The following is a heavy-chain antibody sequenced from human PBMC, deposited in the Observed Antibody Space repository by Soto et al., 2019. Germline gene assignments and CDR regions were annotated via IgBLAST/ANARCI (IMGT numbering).Heavy chain of an antibody. CDR3: ARDQPVNYYYYMDV. Sequence: PGGSLRLSCAASGFTFSSYSMNWVRQAPGKGLEWVSYISSSSSTIYYADSVKGRFTISRDNAKNSLYLQMNSLRAEDTAVYYCARDQPVNYYYYMDVWGKGTTVTVSS. CDR2: ISSSSSTI. V-gene: IGHV3-48*01. CDR1: GFTFSSYS. J-gene: IGHJ6*03.